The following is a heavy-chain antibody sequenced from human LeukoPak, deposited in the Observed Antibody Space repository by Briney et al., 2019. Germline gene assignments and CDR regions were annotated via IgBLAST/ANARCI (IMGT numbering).Heavy chain of an antibody. Sequence: ASVKVSCKASGYTFTGYYMHWVRQAPGQGLEWMGWINPNSGSTNYAQKFQGRVTMTRDTSISTAYMELSRLRSDDTAVYYCARVSGSLGYCSSTSCYNWFDPWGQGTLVTVSS. CDR2: INPNSGST. CDR1: GYTFTGYY. D-gene: IGHD2-2*01. CDR3: ARVSGSLGYCSSTSCYNWFDP. V-gene: IGHV1-2*02. J-gene: IGHJ5*02.